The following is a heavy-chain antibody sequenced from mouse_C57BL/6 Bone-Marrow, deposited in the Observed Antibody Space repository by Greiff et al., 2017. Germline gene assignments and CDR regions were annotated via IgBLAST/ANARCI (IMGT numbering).Heavy chain of an antibody. Sequence: QVQLQQPGAELVKPGASVKLSCKASGYTFTSYWMHWVKQRPGQGLEWIGMIHPNSGSTNYNEKFKSKATLTVDKSSSTAYMQLSSLTSEDSAVYYCARRLDYYAMDYWCQGTSVTVSS. CDR3: ARRLDYYAMDY. J-gene: IGHJ4*01. V-gene: IGHV1-64*01. CDR1: GYTFTSYW. CDR2: IHPNSGST.